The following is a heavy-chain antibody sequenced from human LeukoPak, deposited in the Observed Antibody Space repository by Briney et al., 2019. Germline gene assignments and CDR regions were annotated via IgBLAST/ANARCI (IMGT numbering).Heavy chain of an antibody. CDR2: IYYSGST. CDR1: GGSISSSSYY. V-gene: IGHV4-39*01. Sequence: SETLSLTCTVSGGSISSSSYYWGWIRQPPGKGLEWIGSIYYSGSTYYNPSLKSRVTISVDTSKNQFSLKLRSVTAADTAVYYCARLVSGYDSPHSDYWGQGTLVTVSP. J-gene: IGHJ4*02. D-gene: IGHD5-12*01. CDR3: ARLVSGYDSPHSDY.